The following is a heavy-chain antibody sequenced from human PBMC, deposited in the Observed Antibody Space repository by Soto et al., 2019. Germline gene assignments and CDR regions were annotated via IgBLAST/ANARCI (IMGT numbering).Heavy chain of an antibody. V-gene: IGHV3-33*01. CDR1: GVTFSSYG. J-gene: IGHJ6*02. CDR3: AREGRTDPAYYYYGMDV. CDR2: IWYDESNK. Sequence: SLRLSCAASGVTFSSYGMHWVRQAPGKGLEWVAVIWYDESNKYYADSVKGRFTISRDNSKNTLYLQMNSLRAEDTAVYYCAREGRTDPAYYYYGMDVWGQGTTVTSP.